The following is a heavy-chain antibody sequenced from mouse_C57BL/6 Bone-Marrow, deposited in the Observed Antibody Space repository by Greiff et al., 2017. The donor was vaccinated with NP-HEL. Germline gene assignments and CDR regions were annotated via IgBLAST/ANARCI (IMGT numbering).Heavy chain of an antibody. CDR2: INPNNGGT. Sequence: EVQLQQSGPELVKPGASVKISCKASGYTFTDYYMNWVKQSHGKSLEWIGDINPNNGGTSYNQKFKGKATLTVDKSSSTAYMGRRSLTSEDSAVYYCARSPYYGSSYGDFDYWGQGTTLTVSS. CDR1: GYTFTDYY. D-gene: IGHD1-1*01. CDR3: ARSPYYGSSYGDFDY. V-gene: IGHV1-26*01. J-gene: IGHJ2*01.